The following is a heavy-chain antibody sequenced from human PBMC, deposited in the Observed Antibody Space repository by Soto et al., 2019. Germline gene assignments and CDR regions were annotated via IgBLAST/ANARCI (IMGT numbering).Heavy chain of an antibody. V-gene: IGHV4-61*08. Sequence: SETLSLTCRVSGGSVGTGAYYWSWIRQPPGKGLEWIGYTLYSGSPNYNPSLQSLQSRVTISVDTSRNQFSLRLTSVTAADTALYYCARHDYYHRTFDIWGQGTMVTVSS. CDR1: GGSVGTGAYY. CDR2: TLYSGSP. J-gene: IGHJ3*02. CDR3: ARHDYYHRTFDI. D-gene: IGHD3-9*01.